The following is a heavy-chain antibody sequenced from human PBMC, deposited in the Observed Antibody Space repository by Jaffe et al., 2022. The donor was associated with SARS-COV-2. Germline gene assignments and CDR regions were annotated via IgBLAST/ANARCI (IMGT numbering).Heavy chain of an antibody. CDR2: IKSKTDGGTT. CDR1: GFTFSNAW. V-gene: IGHV3-15*01. CDR3: TTDYGDTHYYYGMDV. D-gene: IGHD4-17*01. J-gene: IGHJ6*02. Sequence: EVQLVESGGGLVKPGGSLRLSCAASGFTFSNAWMSWVRQAPGKGLEWVGRIKSKTDGGTTDYAAPVKGRFTISRDDSKNTLYLQMNSLKTEDTAVYYCTTDYGDTHYYYGMDVWGQGTTVTVSS.